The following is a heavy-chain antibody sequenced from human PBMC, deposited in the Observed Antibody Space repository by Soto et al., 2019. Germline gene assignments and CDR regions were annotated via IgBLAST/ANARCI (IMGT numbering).Heavy chain of an antibody. V-gene: IGHV1-3*01. D-gene: IGHD2-2*02. Sequence: ASVKVACKASGYTFTGYYMHWVLQAPGQMLEWMGWINAGNGNTKYSQKFQGRVTITRDTSASTAYMELSSLRSEYTAVYYCAKSATVPAAIAYWGRGTLVTVSS. CDR3: AKSATVPAAIAY. J-gene: IGHJ4*02. CDR1: GYTFTGYY. CDR2: INAGNGNT.